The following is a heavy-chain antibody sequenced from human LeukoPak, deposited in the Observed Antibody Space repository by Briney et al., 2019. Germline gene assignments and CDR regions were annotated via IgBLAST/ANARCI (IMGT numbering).Heavy chain of an antibody. CDR3: AGGDSSGWYFDY. CDR2: INWNGGST. CDR1: GFTFEEHG. D-gene: IGHD6-19*01. Sequence: GGSLRLSCAASGFTFEEHGMSWVRQAPGKGLEWVSGINWNGGSTGYGESAKGRFTISRDNAKNSLYLQMNSLRAEDTALYYCAGGDSSGWYFDYWGQGIPVTVSS. J-gene: IGHJ4*02. V-gene: IGHV3-20*04.